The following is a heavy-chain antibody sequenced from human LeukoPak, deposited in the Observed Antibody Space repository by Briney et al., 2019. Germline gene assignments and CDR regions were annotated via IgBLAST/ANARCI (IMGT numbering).Heavy chain of an antibody. CDR1: AYNLSRYD. CDR3: ARMREATTFDS. CDR2: MNPNSGKT. V-gene: IGHV1-8*01. D-gene: IGHD5-12*01. Sequence: ASVKVSCKASAYNLSRYDLNWVRQATGQGLEWMGWMNPNSGKTGYARKFQGRVTMTRNTSTGTAYMEVSSLRSEDTAVYYCARMREATTFDSWGQGTLVTVSS. J-gene: IGHJ4*02.